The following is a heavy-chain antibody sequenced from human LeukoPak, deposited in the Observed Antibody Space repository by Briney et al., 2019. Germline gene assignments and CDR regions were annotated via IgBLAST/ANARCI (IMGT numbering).Heavy chain of an antibody. CDR3: ARAANYYDSSGYQGGFDY. J-gene: IGHJ4*02. V-gene: IGHV3-21*01. CDR1: GFTFSSYS. D-gene: IGHD3-22*01. CDR2: ISSSSSYI. Sequence: PGGSLRLSCAASGFTFSSYSMNWVRQAPGKGREWVSSISSSSSYIYYADSVKGRFTISRDNAKNSLYLQMNSLRAEDTAVYYCARAANYYDSSGYQGGFDYWGQGTLVTVSS.